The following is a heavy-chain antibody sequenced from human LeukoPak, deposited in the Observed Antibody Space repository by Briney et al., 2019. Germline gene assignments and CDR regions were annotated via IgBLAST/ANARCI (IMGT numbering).Heavy chain of an antibody. V-gene: IGHV3-7*01. CDR1: GFIFSSYW. J-gene: IGHJ4*02. Sequence: GGSLRLSCAASGFIFSSYWLRWVRQAPGKGLEWVANINRDGSGQYYVDSVKGRSTISRDNAKNSLYLQMNSLRAEDTAVYYCGGGPGYWGQGTLVTVSS. CDR2: INRDGSGQ. D-gene: IGHD2-15*01. CDR3: GGGPGY.